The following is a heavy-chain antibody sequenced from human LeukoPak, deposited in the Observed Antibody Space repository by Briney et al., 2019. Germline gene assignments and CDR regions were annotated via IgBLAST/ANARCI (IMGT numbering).Heavy chain of an antibody. D-gene: IGHD4-17*01. CDR3: AREDPQTTVPEGMDV. J-gene: IGHJ6*02. CDR2: IYYSGTT. V-gene: IGHV4-59*11. Sequence: SETLSLTCTVYGDSISNHYCRSVRQPPGKGLELNGYIYYSGTTNYNPSLKSRVTMSVDTSKNQFSLKLSSVTAADTAVYYCAREDPQTTVPEGMDVWGQGTTVTVSS. CDR1: GDSISNHY.